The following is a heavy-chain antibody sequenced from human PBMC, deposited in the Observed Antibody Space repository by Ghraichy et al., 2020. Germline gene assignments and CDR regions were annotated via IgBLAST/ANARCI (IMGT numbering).Heavy chain of an antibody. J-gene: IGHJ6*02. D-gene: IGHD2-21*01. CDR2: INSDGGST. Sequence: ESLHISCAASGFTFSSYWMHWVRQAPGKGLVWVSRINSDGGSTTYADSVKGRFTISKDNAKNTLYLQMNSLRAEDTAVYYCVKDLVGGGFGAYGMDVWGQGTTVTVSS. V-gene: IGHV3-74*01. CDR3: VKDLVGGGFGAYGMDV. CDR1: GFTFSSYW.